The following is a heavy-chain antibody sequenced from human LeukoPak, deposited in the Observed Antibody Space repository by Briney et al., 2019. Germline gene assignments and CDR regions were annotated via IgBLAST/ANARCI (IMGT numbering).Heavy chain of an antibody. J-gene: IGHJ4*02. CDR1: GFTVSGNY. CDR2: IYTDGNT. Sequence: GGSLRLSCAVFGFTVSGNYMSWVRQAPRKGLEWVSAIYTDGNTHYAGSVKGRFTISRDSFKNTLYPQMNSLRAEDAAVYYCARDRPYGGVGDFDYWGQGTLVTVSS. V-gene: IGHV3-66*01. CDR3: ARDRPYGGVGDFDY. D-gene: IGHD3-16*01.